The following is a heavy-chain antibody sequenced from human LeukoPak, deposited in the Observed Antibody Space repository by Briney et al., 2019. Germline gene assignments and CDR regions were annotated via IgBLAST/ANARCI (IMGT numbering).Heavy chain of an antibody. Sequence: SGGSLRLSCAASGFTFSSYAMSWVRQAPGKGLEWVSAISGSGGSTYYADSVKGRFTISRDNSKNTLYLQMNSLRAEDTAVYHCAKEGKGSGYSYGYYFDYWGQGTLVTVSS. CDR3: AKEGKGSGYSYGYYFDY. J-gene: IGHJ4*02. CDR1: GFTFSSYA. V-gene: IGHV3-23*01. CDR2: ISGSGGST. D-gene: IGHD5-18*01.